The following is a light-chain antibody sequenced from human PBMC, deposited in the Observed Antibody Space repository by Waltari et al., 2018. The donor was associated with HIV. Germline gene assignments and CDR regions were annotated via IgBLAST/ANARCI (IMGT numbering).Light chain of an antibody. J-gene: IGLJ3*02. CDR2: GNN. V-gene: IGLV1-40*01. CDR3: QSYDSTLSGSDWV. Sequence: QSVLTQPPSVSGAPGQRVTISCTGSSSNIGAGYDVHWYQPLPGTAPNLLIYGNNHRASGVPDRFSGSKSDTSASLAITGLQSEDEADYYCQSYDSTLSGSDWVFGGGTKLTVL. CDR1: SSNIGAGYD.